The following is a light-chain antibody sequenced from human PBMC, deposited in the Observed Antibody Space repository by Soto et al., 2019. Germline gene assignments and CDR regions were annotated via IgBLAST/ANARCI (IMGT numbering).Light chain of an antibody. CDR3: RKRSHSIT. J-gene: IGKJ4*01. CDR1: QSVSSY. V-gene: IGKV3-11*01. CDR2: DAS. Sequence: EIVLTQSPATLSLSPGERATLSCRASQSVSSYLAWYQQKPGQAPRLLIYDASNRATGIPARFSGSGSGTVFILTLRTEEPAVFAVHYRRKRSHSITFGGGTRLEIK.